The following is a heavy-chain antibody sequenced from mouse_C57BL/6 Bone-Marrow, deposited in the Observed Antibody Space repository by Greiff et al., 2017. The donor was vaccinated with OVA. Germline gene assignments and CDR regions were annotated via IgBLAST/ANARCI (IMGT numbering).Heavy chain of an antibody. J-gene: IGHJ4*01. D-gene: IGHD2-4*01. CDR3: ARGGGLRRVYYAMDY. V-gene: IGHV1-53*01. Sequence: QVQLQQPGTELVKPGASVKLSCKASGYTFTSYWMHWVKQRPGQGLEWIGNINPSNGGTNYNEKFKSKATLTVDKSSSTAYMQLSSLTSEDSAVYYGARGGGLRRVYYAMDYWGKGTSVTVSS. CDR1: GYTFTSYW. CDR2: INPSNGGT.